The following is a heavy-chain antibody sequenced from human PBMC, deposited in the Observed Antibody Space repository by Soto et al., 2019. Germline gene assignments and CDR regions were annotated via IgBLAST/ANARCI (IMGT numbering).Heavy chain of an antibody. CDR3: AKNRATGYDPFDY. CDR1: GFSFSNHA. V-gene: IGHV3-23*01. J-gene: IGHJ4*02. CDR2: ISGSGSGT. D-gene: IGHD5-12*01. Sequence: GGSLRLSCAASGFSFSNHAMTWVRQAPGKGLEWVSAISGSGSGTYYADSVKGRFTISRDNSKNTLYLQMNSLRVDDTAVYYCAKNRATGYDPFDYWGQGSLVTVSS.